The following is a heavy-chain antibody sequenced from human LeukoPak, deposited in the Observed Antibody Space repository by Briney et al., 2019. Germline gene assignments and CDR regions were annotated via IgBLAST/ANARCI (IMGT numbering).Heavy chain of an antibody. CDR3: ARDPHVEMAAGAFDI. J-gene: IGHJ3*02. CDR1: GGSISSSSYY. CDR2: IYYSGST. Sequence: PSETLSLTCTVSGGSISSSSYYWGWIRQPPGKGLEWIGSIYYSGSTYYNPSLKSRVTISVDTSKNQFSLKLSSVTAADTAVYYCARDPHVEMAAGAFDIWGQGTMVTVSS. D-gene: IGHD5-24*01. V-gene: IGHV4-39*07.